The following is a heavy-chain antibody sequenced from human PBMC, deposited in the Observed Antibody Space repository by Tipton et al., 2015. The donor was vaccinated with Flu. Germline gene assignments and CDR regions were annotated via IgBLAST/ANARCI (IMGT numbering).Heavy chain of an antibody. CDR2: IYNSQYT. CDR1: GAFFTSYY. Sequence: GSLRLSCTVSGAFFTSYYWNWIRQPPGKALEWIGYIYNSQYTKYNPSLKSRVTISVDTSKKQFSLQLRSVTAADTAVYYCARDPSLGMPDYFDYWGQGTLVTASS. J-gene: IGHJ4*02. D-gene: IGHD2-2*01. CDR3: ARDPSLGMPDYFDY. V-gene: IGHV4-59*12.